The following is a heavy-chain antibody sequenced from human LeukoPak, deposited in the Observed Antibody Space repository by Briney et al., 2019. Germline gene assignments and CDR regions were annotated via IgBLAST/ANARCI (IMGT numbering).Heavy chain of an antibody. CDR3: ARARSIAVAGTDFDY. D-gene: IGHD6-19*01. J-gene: IGHJ4*02. CDR2: IIPIFGTA. V-gene: IGHV1-69*01. Sequence: ASVKVSCKASGGTFSSYAISWVRQAPGQGLEWMGGIIPIFGTANYAQKFQGRVTITADESTSTAYMELSSLRSGDTAVYYCARARSIAVAGTDFDYWGQGTLVTVSS. CDR1: GGTFSSYA.